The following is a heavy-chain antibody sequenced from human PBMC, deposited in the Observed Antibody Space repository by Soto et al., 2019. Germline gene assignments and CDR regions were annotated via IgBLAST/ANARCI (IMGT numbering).Heavy chain of an antibody. V-gene: IGHV3-15*01. J-gene: IGHJ4*02. D-gene: IGHD2-15*01. CDR2: IKSKTDGGTT. Sequence: ESGGGLVKPGGSLRLSCAASGFTFSNAWMSWVRQAPGKGLEWVGRIKSKTDGGTTDYAAPVKGRFTISRDDSKNTLYLQMNSLKTEDTAVYYCTTYCSGGSCYSSSFGYWGQGTLVTVSS. CDR1: GFTFSNAW. CDR3: TTYCSGGSCYSSSFGY.